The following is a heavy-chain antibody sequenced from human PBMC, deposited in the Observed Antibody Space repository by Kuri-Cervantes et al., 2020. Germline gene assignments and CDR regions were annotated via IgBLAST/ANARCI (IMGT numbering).Heavy chain of an antibody. CDR3: ARVAPKFYYYYYMDV. V-gene: IGHV1-46*01. CDR1: GGTFSSYA. Sequence: ASVKVSCKSSGGTFSSYAISWVRQAPGQGLEWMGIINPIDGGTTYAQKFQARVTMTRDTSTSTVDMELTSLRSEDTAVYYCARVAPKFYYYYYMDVWGKGTTVTVSS. CDR2: INPIDGGT. J-gene: IGHJ6*03.